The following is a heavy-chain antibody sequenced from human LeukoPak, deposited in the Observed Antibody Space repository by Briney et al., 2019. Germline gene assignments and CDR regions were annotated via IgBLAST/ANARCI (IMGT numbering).Heavy chain of an antibody. Sequence: GGSLRLSCAASGFTFSSYAMHWVRQAPGKGLEWVAVISYDGSNKYYADSVKGRFTISRDNSKNTLYLQMNSLRAEDTAVYYCARDLSTVTNWRPRDYWGQGTLVTVSS. CDR1: GFTFSSYA. CDR2: ISYDGSNK. J-gene: IGHJ4*02. CDR3: ARDLSTVTNWRPRDY. D-gene: IGHD4-11*01. V-gene: IGHV3-30-3*01.